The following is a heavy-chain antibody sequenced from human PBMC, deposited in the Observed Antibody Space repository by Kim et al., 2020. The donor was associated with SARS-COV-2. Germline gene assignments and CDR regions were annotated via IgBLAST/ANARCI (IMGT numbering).Heavy chain of an antibody. CDR3: ARDRDTVVTPDAFDI. CDR2: IWYDGSNK. Sequence: GGSLRLSCAASGFTFSSYGMHWVRQAPGKGLEWVAVIWYDGSNKYYADSVKGRFTISRDNSKNTLYLQMNSLRAEDTAVYYCARDRDTVVTPDAFDIWGQGTMVTVSS. CDR1: GFTFSSYG. D-gene: IGHD2-15*01. V-gene: IGHV3-33*01. J-gene: IGHJ3*02.